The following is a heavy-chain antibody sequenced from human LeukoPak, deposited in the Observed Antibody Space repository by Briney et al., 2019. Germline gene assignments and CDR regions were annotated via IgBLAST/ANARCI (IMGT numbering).Heavy chain of an antibody. Sequence: PSETLSLTCAVYGGSFSGYYWSWIRQPPGKGLEWIGEINHSGSTNYNPSLKSRVTISVDTSKNQFSLKLSSVTAADTAVYYCAAYYDYVWGSYRHFDYWGQGTLVTASS. CDR2: INHSGST. CDR3: AAYYDYVWGSYRHFDY. J-gene: IGHJ4*02. D-gene: IGHD3-16*02. CDR1: GGSFSGYY. V-gene: IGHV4-34*01.